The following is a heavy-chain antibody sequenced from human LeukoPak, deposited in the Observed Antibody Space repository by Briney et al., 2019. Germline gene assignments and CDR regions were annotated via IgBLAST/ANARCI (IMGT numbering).Heavy chain of an antibody. CDR1: GGSISSSSYY. J-gene: IGHJ3*02. CDR3: ARLVTRGYYDSSGSRIDAFDI. Sequence: PSETLSLTCTVSGGSISSSSYYCAWIRQPPGKGLELIGSIHYSGSTYYNPSLQSRVTISIDTSKNQFSLKLSSVPAAETAVYYCARLVTRGYYDSSGSRIDAFDIWGQGTMVTVSS. CDR2: IHYSGST. D-gene: IGHD3-22*01. V-gene: IGHV4-39*07.